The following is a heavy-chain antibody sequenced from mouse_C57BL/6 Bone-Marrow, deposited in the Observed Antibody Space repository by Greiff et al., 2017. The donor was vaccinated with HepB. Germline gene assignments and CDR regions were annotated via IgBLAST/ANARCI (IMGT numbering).Heavy chain of an antibody. CDR3: AIGLRLPAWFAY. D-gene: IGHD3-2*02. Sequence: EVKLMESGGDLVKPGGSLKLSCAASGFTFSSYGMSWVRQTPDKRLEWVATISSGGSYTYYPDSVKGRFTISRDNAKNTLYLQMSSLKSEDTAMYYCAIGLRLPAWFAYWGQGTLVTVSA. CDR1: GFTFSSYG. V-gene: IGHV5-6*01. CDR2: ISSGGSYT. J-gene: IGHJ3*01.